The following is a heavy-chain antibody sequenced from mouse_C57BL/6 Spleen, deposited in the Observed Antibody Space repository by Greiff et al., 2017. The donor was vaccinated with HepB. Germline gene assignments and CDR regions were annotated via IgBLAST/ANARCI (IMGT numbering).Heavy chain of an antibody. CDR3: ASTAQATCSIDY. CDR1: GYSITSGYY. J-gene: IGHJ4*01. CDR2: ISYDGSN. V-gene: IGHV3-6*01. Sequence: DVKLVESGPGLVKPSQSLSLTCSVTGYSITSGYYWNWIRQFPGNKLEWMGYISYDGSNNYNQSLKNRISITRDTSKNQFFLKLNSVTTEDTATYYCASTAQATCSIDYWGQGTSVTVSS. D-gene: IGHD3-2*02.